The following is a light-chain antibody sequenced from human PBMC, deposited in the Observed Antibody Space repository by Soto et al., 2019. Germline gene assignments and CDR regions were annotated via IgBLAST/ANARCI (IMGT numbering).Light chain of an antibody. CDR1: QSVSSS. CDR3: QKYNSVWT. CDR2: GAS. Sequence: EILMTQSPATLSVSPGERATLSCRATQSVSSSLAWYRQKPGQAPRLLIYGASSRATGIPDRFTGSGSGTDFTLTISSLQPEDVATYYCQKYNSVWTFGQGTKV. J-gene: IGKJ1*01. V-gene: IGKV3D-15*01.